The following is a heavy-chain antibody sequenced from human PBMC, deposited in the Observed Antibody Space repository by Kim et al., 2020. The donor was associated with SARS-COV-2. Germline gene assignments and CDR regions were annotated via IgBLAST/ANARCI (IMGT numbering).Heavy chain of an antibody. D-gene: IGHD2-8*01. Sequence: YYVDSVKGRFTIPRDNAKNSLYLQMNSLRAEDTAVYYCARVSVWLYHFDYWGQGTLVTVSS. J-gene: IGHJ4*02. V-gene: IGHV3-7*03. CDR3: ARVSVWLYHFDY.